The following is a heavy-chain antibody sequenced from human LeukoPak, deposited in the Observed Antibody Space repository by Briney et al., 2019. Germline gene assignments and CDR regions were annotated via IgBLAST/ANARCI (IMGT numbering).Heavy chain of an antibody. D-gene: IGHD2-21*01. V-gene: IGHV4-34*01. CDR2: INHSGIN. CDR3: AKKKVDVVGNQYYYYYGLDV. CDR1: GGSFSGYS. J-gene: IGHJ6*02. Sequence: PSETLSLTCAFYGGSFSGYSLTWIRQPPGKGLEWIGEINHSGINHFNPSLKSRVTISADTSKKQVFLNLSAVTAADTAVYHCAKKKVDVVGNQYYYYYGLDVWGHGTTVTVSS.